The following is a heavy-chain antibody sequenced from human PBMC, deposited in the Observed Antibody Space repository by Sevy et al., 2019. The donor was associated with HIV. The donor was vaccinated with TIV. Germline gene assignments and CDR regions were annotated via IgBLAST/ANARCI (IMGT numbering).Heavy chain of an antibody. Sequence: GGSLRLSCTAPGFTFGDYCMSWVRQAPGKGLEWVGFLKGDVYGGTVDHAASVRGRFVISRDDSKTIAYLQMNDLKTEDTGVYYCTRWKAAQSIFDYWGQGALVTVSS. J-gene: IGHJ4*02. D-gene: IGHD6-13*01. CDR1: GFTFGDYC. CDR3: TRWKAAQSIFDY. V-gene: IGHV3-49*04. CDR2: LKGDVYGGTV.